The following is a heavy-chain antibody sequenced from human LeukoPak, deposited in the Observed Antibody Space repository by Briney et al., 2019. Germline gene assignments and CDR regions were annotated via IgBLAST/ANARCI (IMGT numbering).Heavy chain of an antibody. D-gene: IGHD2-15*01. Sequence: GGSLRLSCAASGFTFSSYWMSWVRQAPGKGREGVANIKQDGSEKYYVDSVKGRFTISRDNAKNSLYLQMNSLRAEDTAVYYCARAKTRKDIVVVVAATAGTFDIWGQGTMVTVSS. CDR1: GFTFSSYW. J-gene: IGHJ3*02. V-gene: IGHV3-7*01. CDR2: IKQDGSEK. CDR3: ARAKTRKDIVVVVAATAGTFDI.